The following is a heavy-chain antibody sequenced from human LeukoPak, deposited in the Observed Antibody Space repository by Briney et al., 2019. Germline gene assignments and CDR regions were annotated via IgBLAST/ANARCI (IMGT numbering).Heavy chain of an antibody. CDR2: LYYSGRT. J-gene: IGHJ4*02. V-gene: IGHV4-39*01. CDR3: ASLTISGSPTPDY. Sequence: KTSETLSLTCTVSGGSISSSSYCWGWIRQPPGKGLEWIGSLYYSGRTYYNPPLKSRVTIAVDTSKNQFSLKLSSVTAADTAVYYCASLTISGSPTPDYWGQGTLVTVSS. CDR1: GGSISSSSYC. D-gene: IGHD1-26*01.